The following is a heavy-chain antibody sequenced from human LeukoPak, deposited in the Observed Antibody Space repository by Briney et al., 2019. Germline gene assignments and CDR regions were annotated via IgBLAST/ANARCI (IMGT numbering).Heavy chain of an antibody. J-gene: IGHJ4*02. CDR1: GGSVSTSDYY. CDR2: VFYTGKT. V-gene: IGHV4-39*07. Sequence: SETLSLTCTVSGGSVSTSDYYWGWIRQSPVKGLEWIGDVFYTGKTNYNPSLRGRATMSIDTSKNQFSLKLTYVTAADSAVYYCVRVFDSWGQGTLVTVSS. CDR3: VRVFDS.